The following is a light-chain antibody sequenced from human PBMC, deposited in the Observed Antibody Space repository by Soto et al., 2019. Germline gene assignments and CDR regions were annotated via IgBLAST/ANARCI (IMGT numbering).Light chain of an antibody. CDR1: QSLGSN. V-gene: IGKV3-15*01. Sequence: EIELTQSQATLSLSPGEGESLXCRASQSLGSNLAWYQQKPGQAPRLLIYAASTRATGIPARFSGNGSGTQFTLTLSSLQSEDFAVYYCQQYIDWPQTFGQGTKVDIK. J-gene: IGKJ1*01. CDR3: QQYIDWPQT. CDR2: AAS.